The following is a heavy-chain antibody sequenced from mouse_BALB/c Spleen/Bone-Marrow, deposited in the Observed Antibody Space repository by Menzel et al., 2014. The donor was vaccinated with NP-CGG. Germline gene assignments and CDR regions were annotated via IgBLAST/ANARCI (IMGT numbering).Heavy chain of an antibody. V-gene: IGHV1S81*02. CDR1: GYTFTSYW. Sequence: QVQLQQPGAELVKPGASVKLSCKASGYTFTSYWMHWVKQRPGQGLEWIGEINPSDGRTNYNEKFKNKASLTVDKSSSTAYMQLSSLTSENSPVCYCATDYGYDAGFACFVYWDQGTLVTVSA. CDR2: INPSDGRT. CDR3: ATDYGYDAGFACFVY. D-gene: IGHD2-14*01. J-gene: IGHJ3*01.